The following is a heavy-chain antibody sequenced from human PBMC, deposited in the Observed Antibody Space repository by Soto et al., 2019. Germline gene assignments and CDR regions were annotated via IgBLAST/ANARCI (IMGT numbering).Heavy chain of an antibody. V-gene: IGHV3-23*01. CDR2: ISGSGGST. CDR3: AKVTGYCSGGSCYGFGFDY. J-gene: IGHJ4*02. D-gene: IGHD2-15*01. CDR1: GFTFSSYA. Sequence: GGSLRLSCAASGFTFSSYAMSWVRQAPGKGLEWVSAISGSGGSTYYADSVKGRFTISRDNSKNTLYLQMNSLRAEDTAVYYCAKVTGYCSGGSCYGFGFDYWGQGTLVTVSS.